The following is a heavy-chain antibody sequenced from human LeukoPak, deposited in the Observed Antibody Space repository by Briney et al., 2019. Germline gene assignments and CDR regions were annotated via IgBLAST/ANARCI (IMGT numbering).Heavy chain of an antibody. V-gene: IGHV3-23*01. Sequence: GGSLRLSCAASGFTFSSYGMSWVRQAPGKGLEWVSAISGSGGSTYYADSVKGRFTISRDNSKNTLYLQMNSLRAEDTAVYYCAKDRGGTYYDYVWGSYRGYYFDYWGQGTLVTVSS. CDR2: ISGSGGST. CDR3: AKDRGGTYYDYVWGSYRGYYFDY. D-gene: IGHD3-16*02. J-gene: IGHJ4*02. CDR1: GFTFSSYG.